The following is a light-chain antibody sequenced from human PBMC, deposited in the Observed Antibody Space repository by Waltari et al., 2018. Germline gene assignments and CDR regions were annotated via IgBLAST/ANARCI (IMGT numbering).Light chain of an antibody. Sequence: QAVLTQPSSLSASPGASASLTFTLRSGINVGTYRIYWYQQKPGSPPQYLLRYKSDSDKQQASGVPSRFSGSKDASANAGILLISGLQSEDEADYYCMIWHSSAWVFGGGTKLTVL. CDR2: YKSDSDK. V-gene: IGLV5-45*03. CDR3: MIWHSSAWV. CDR1: SGINVGTYR. J-gene: IGLJ3*02.